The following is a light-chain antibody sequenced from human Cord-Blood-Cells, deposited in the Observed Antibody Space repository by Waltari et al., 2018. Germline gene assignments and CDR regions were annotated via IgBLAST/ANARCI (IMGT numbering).Light chain of an antibody. CDR3: QSYDSSLSGYVV. V-gene: IGLV1-40*01. CDR2: GNS. Sequence: QSVLTQPPSVSGAPGQRVTIPRTGSSSNIGAGYDVHWYQQLPGTAPKLLIYGNSNRPSGVPDRFSGSKSGTSASLAITGLQAEDEADYYCQSYDSSLSGYVVFGGGTKLTVL. J-gene: IGLJ2*01. CDR1: SSNIGAGYD.